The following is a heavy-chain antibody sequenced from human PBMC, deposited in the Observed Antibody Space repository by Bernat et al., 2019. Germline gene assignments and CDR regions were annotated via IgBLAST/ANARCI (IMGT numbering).Heavy chain of an antibody. J-gene: IGHJ4*02. CDR1: GGSFSGYY. D-gene: IGHD5-12*01. V-gene: IGHV4-34*01. Sequence: QVQLQQWGAGLLKPSETLSLTCAVYGGSFSGYYWSWIRQPPGKGLEWIGEINHSGSTNYNPSLKSRVTISVDTSKNQFSLKLSSVTAADTAVYYCAKFRDSGSGGQWGQGTLVTVSS. CDR2: INHSGST. CDR3: AKFRDSGSGGQ.